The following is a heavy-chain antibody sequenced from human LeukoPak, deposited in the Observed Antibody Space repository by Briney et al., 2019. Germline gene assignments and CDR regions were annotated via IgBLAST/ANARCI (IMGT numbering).Heavy chain of an antibody. CDR1: GGTFSSYA. Sequence: SVKVSCKASGGTFSSYAISWVRQAPGQGLEWMGGIIPIFGTANYAQKFQRRVTITTDESTSTAYMELSSLRSEDTAVYYCAREVSSPGGYMDVWGKGTTVTVSS. J-gene: IGHJ6*03. V-gene: IGHV1-69*05. D-gene: IGHD6-13*01. CDR3: AREVSSPGGYMDV. CDR2: IIPIFGTA.